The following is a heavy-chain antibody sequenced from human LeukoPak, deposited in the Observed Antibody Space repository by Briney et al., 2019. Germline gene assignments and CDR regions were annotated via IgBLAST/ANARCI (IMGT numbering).Heavy chain of an antibody. CDR3: ARWGEHSALRVHAFDI. V-gene: IGHV4-59*01. Sequence: SETLSLTCTVSGGSISSYYWNWIRQPPGKALEWIGYGHYTGSTFKNPSLNSRVAISVDTSKNQFSLKLSSVTAADTAVYYCARWGEHSALRVHAFDIWGQGTMVTVSS. J-gene: IGHJ3*02. CDR1: GGSISSYY. CDR2: GHYTGST. D-gene: IGHD3-3*01.